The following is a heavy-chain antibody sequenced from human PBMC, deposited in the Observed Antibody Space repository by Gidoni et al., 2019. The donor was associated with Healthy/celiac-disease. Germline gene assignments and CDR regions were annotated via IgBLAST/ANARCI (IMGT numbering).Heavy chain of an antibody. Sequence: VQLVESGGGLVQPGRSLRLSCAASGFTFDDYAMHWVRQAPGKGREWVSGISWNSGSIGYADSVKGRFTISRDNAKNSLYLQMNSLRAEDTALYYCAKDGSYSSSWQSPDYWGQGTLVTVSS. V-gene: IGHV3-9*01. CDR1: GFTFDDYA. J-gene: IGHJ4*02. CDR2: ISWNSGSI. CDR3: AKDGSYSSSWQSPDY. D-gene: IGHD6-13*01.